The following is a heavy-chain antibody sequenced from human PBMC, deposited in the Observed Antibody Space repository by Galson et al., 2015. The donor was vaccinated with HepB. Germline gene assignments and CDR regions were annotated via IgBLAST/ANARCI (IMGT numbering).Heavy chain of an antibody. D-gene: IGHD3-9*01. Sequence: SLRLSCAASGFTVSSNYMSWVRQAPGKGLEWVSVIYSCGSTYYADSVKGRFTISRDNSKNTLYLQMNSLRAEDTAAYYCARPVNFDGDAFDIWGQGTMVTVSS. CDR1: GFTVSSNY. V-gene: IGHV3-66*04. CDR2: IYSCGST. CDR3: ARPVNFDGDAFDI. J-gene: IGHJ3*02.